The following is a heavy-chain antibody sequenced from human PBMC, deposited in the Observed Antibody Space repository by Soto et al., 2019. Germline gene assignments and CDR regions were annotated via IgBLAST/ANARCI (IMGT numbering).Heavy chain of an antibody. J-gene: IGHJ5*02. D-gene: IGHD3-10*01. CDR2: ISFDGTNK. V-gene: IGHV3-30*18. CDR1: GFTFSSYG. CDR3: AKDVGVGELWVHWFDL. Sequence: QVQLVESGGGVVHPGRSLRLSCAASGFTFSSYGMHWVRQAPGKGLAWVAVISFDGTNKYSADSVRGRFTISRDNSKNTLYLQMNSLRDEDTAVYYCAKDVGVGELWVHWFDLWGQGTLVTVSS.